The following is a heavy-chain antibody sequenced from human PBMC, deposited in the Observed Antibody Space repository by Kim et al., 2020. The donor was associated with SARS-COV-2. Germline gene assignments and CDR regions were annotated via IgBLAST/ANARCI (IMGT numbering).Heavy chain of an antibody. Sequence: GGSLRLSCAASGITFSSYWMHWVRQAPGKGLVWVSRIVGDGRSSIYADSVKGRFTISRDNAKNTLYLQMNSLRAEDTAVYYCARGNYHGIDVWGPGTQVT. J-gene: IGHJ6*01. CDR3: ARGNYHGIDV. V-gene: IGHV3-74*01. CDR2: IVGDGRSS. CDR1: GITFSSYW.